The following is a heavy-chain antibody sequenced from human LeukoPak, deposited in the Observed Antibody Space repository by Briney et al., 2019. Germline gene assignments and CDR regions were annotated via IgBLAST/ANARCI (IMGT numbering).Heavy chain of an antibody. Sequence: GGPLRLSCAASGFTFSSYAMSWVRQAPGKGLEWVSAISGSGGSTYYADSVKGRFTISRDNSKNALYLQMNSLRAEDTAVYYCAKVPSDYGDYYYYGMDVWGQGTTVTVSS. V-gene: IGHV3-23*01. CDR2: ISGSGGST. CDR3: AKVPSDYGDYYYYGMDV. CDR1: GFTFSSYA. D-gene: IGHD4-17*01. J-gene: IGHJ6*02.